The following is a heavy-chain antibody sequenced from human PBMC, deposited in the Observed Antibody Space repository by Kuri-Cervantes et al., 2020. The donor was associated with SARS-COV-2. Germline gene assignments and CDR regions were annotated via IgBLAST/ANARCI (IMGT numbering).Heavy chain of an antibody. CDR2: IYYSGST. Sequence: SETLSLTCTVSGGSISSSSYYWGWIRQPPGKGLEWIGSIYYSGSTYYNPSLKSRVTISVDTSKNQFSLKLSSVTAADTAVYYCARDHYDHLGHWFDPWGQGTLVTVSS. CDR3: ARDHYDHLGHWFDP. CDR1: GGSISSSSYY. D-gene: IGHD3-3*01. J-gene: IGHJ5*02. V-gene: IGHV4-39*02.